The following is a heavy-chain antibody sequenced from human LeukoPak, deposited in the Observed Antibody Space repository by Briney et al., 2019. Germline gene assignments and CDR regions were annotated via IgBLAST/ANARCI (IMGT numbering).Heavy chain of an antibody. J-gene: IGHJ4*02. Sequence: PAGSLRLSCAASGFTFGHYEMSWVRQAPGKGLEWLSFISSSGDSSNYADSVKGRFTVSRDNAKNSLYLVLNSLRADDTALYFCARSAMVRGFDYWGQGTRVTVSS. CDR3: ARSAMVRGFDY. V-gene: IGHV3-48*03. CDR2: ISSSGDSS. D-gene: IGHD3-10*01. CDR1: GFTFGHYE.